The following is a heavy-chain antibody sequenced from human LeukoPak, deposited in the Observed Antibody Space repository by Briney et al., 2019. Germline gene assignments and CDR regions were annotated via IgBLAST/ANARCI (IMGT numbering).Heavy chain of an antibody. D-gene: IGHD3-10*01. V-gene: IGHV3-33*06. CDR2: IWYDGSNK. Sequence: GGSLRLSCAASGFTFSSYGMHWVRQAPGKGLEWVAVIWYDGSNKYYADSVKGRFTISRDNSKNTLYLQMNSLRAEDTAVYYCAKITKATTPNYWGQGTLVTVSS. CDR3: AKITKATTPNY. CDR1: GFTFSSYG. J-gene: IGHJ4*02.